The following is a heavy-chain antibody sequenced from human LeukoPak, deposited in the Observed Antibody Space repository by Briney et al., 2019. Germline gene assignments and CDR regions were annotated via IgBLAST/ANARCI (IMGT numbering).Heavy chain of an antibody. CDR2: IIPIFGTA. J-gene: IGHJ6*03. CDR3: AGGRDGYYYYMDV. D-gene: IGHD5-24*01. CDR1: GATFSSYA. Sequence: SVKVSCKASGATFSSYAISWVRQAPGQGLEWMGGIIPIFGTANYAQKFQGRVTITTDESTSTAYMELSSLRSEDTAVYYCAGGRDGYYYYMDVWGKGTTVTVSS. V-gene: IGHV1-69*05.